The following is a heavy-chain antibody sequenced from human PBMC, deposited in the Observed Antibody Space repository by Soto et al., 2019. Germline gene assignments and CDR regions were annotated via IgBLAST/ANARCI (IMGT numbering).Heavy chain of an antibody. J-gene: IGHJ4*02. V-gene: IGHV5-51*01. CDR2: IYPGDSDT. Sequence: GESLKISCKGSGYSFTSYWIGWVRQMPGKGLEWMGIIYPGDSDTRYSPSFQGQVTISADKSISTAYLQWSSLKASDTAMYYCARRDCSGRSCYSIDYRGQGTLVTVSS. D-gene: IGHD2-15*01. CDR3: ARRDCSGRSCYSIDY. CDR1: GYSFTSYW.